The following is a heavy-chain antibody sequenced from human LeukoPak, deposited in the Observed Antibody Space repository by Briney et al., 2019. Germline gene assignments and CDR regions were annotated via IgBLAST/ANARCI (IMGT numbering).Heavy chain of an antibody. CDR2: IYYSGST. CDR1: GGFLSSGGYY. CDR3: ARAPNPYSSSWYYFDY. J-gene: IGHJ4*02. Sequence: SQTLSLTCTVSGGFLSSGGYYWSWIRQHPGKGLEWIGYIYYSGSTYYNPSLKSRVTISVDTSKNQFSLKLSFVTAADTAVYYCARAPNPYSSSWYYFDYWGQGTLVTVSS. V-gene: IGHV4-31*03. D-gene: IGHD6-13*01.